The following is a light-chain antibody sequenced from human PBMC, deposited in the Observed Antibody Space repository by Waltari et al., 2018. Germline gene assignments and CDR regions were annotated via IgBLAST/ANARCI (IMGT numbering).Light chain of an antibody. CDR2: DVS. CDR3: CSYAGSNVV. J-gene: IGLJ2*01. Sequence: QSALTQPASVSGSPGQSITIPCTGTSSDVGGYNYVSWYQQPPGKAPNLMIYDVSKRPSGVSNRFSGSKSGNTASLTISGLQAEDEADYYCCSYAGSNVVFGGGTKLTVL. V-gene: IGLV2-23*02. CDR1: SSDVGGYNY.